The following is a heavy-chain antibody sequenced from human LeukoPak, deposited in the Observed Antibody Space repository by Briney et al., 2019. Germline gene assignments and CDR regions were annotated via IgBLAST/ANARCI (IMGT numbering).Heavy chain of an antibody. D-gene: IGHD2-21*01. Sequence: ASLKVSCKACGCTFSSYAISWVRQAPGQGLEWMGGIIPIFGTANYAQKFQGRVTITADESTSTAYMELSSLRSEDTAVYYCARIPRRYYYYGMDVWGQGTTVTVSS. CDR3: ARIPRRYYYYGMDV. CDR2: IIPIFGTA. V-gene: IGHV1-69*13. CDR1: GCTFSSYA. J-gene: IGHJ6*02.